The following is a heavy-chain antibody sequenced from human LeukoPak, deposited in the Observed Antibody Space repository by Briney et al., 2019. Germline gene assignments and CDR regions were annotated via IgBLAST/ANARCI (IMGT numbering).Heavy chain of an antibody. D-gene: IGHD6-13*01. V-gene: IGHV2-70*11. Sequence: SGPTLVNPTQTLTLTCTFSGFSLSTSGMCVSWIRQPPGKALEWLARTDWDDDKYYSTSLKTRPTISKDTSNNQVVLTMTNMDPVDTATYYCARITRVDSSSWYYFDYWGQGTLVTVSS. J-gene: IGHJ4*02. CDR1: GFSLSTSGMC. CDR2: TDWDDDK. CDR3: ARITRVDSSSWYYFDY.